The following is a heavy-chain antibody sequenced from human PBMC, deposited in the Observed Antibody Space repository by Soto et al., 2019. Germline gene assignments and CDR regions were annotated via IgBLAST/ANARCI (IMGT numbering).Heavy chain of an antibody. CDR1: GFTFRSYS. D-gene: IGHD1-26*01. V-gene: IGHV3-48*02. Sequence: EVQLVESGGGLVQPGGSLRLSCAASGFTFRSYSMNWVRQAPGKGLEWVSYITSSSDTKYYGESVKGRFNISRDNAKNSLYLQVNSLRDEDTAVYYCARVPSSASYRSYYYYGMDVWGQGTTVTVSS. CDR3: ARVPSSASYRSYYYYGMDV. CDR2: ITSSSDTK. J-gene: IGHJ6*02.